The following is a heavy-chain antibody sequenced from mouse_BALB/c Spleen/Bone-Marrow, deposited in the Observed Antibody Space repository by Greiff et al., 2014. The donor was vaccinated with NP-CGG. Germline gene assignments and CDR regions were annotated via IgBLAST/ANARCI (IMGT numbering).Heavy chain of an antibody. V-gene: IGHV3-1*02. CDR3: AWWGGSHAAWFAY. D-gene: IGHD1-1*02. Sequence: EVNVEESGPDLVKPSQSLSLTCTVSGYSITSGYSWQWIRQFPGNILERMGYIHYSGSTNYNPSLKSRISITRDTSKDQFFLQLNSVTTEDTATYSGAWWGGSHAAWFAYWGQGTMLTVSA. J-gene: IGHJ3*01. CDR1: GYSITSGYS. CDR2: IHYSGST.